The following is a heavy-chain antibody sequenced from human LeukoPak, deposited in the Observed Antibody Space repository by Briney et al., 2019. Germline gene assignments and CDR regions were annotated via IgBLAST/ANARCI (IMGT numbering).Heavy chain of an antibody. CDR2: INPNSGGT. CDR3: ARATVITPPDY. Sequence: ASVKVSCKASGYTFTSYAMNWVRQAPGQGLEWMGWINPNSGGTNYAQKFQGRVTMTRDTSISTAYMELSRLRSDDTAVYYCARATVITPPDYWGQGTLVTVSS. V-gene: IGHV1-2*02. J-gene: IGHJ4*02. D-gene: IGHD4-23*01. CDR1: GYTFTSYA.